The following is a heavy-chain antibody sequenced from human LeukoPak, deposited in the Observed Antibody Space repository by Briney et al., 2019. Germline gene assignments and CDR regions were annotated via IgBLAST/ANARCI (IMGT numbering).Heavy chain of an antibody. J-gene: IGHJ3*02. CDR1: GYTLTELS. Sequence: GASVKVSCKVSGYTLTELSMHWVRQAPGKGLEWMGGFDPEDGETIYAQKFQGRVTMTEDTSTDTAYMELSRLRSDDTAVYYCARSIAAADHDAFDIWGQGTMVTVSS. D-gene: IGHD6-13*01. CDR3: ARSIAAADHDAFDI. V-gene: IGHV1-24*01. CDR2: FDPEDGET.